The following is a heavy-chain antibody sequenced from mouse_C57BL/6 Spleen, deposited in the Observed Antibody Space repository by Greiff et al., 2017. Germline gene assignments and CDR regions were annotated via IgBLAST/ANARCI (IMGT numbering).Heavy chain of an antibody. CDR3: ERREGLYYGNYDYFDY. V-gene: IGHV3-6*01. J-gene: IGHJ2*01. D-gene: IGHD2-1*01. Sequence: DVKLQESGPGLVKPSQSLSLTCSVTGYSITSGYYWNWIRQFPGNKLEWMGYISYDGSNNYNPSLKNRISITRDTSKNQFFLKLNSVTTEDTATYYCERREGLYYGNYDYFDYWGQGTTLTVSS. CDR2: ISYDGSN. CDR1: GYSITSGYY.